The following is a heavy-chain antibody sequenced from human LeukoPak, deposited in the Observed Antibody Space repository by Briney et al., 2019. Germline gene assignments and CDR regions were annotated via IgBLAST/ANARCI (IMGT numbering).Heavy chain of an antibody. CDR2: ISGSGGST. CDR3: AKDRAVAIGEDSSGYYYVDY. D-gene: IGHD3-22*01. J-gene: IGHJ4*02. CDR1: GFTFSSYA. Sequence: GGSLRLSCAASGFTFSSYAMSWVRQAPGKGLEWVSAISGSGGSTYYADSVKGRFTISRDNSKNTLYLQMNSLRAEDTAVYYCAKDRAVAIGEDSSGYYYVDYWGRGTLVTVSS. V-gene: IGHV3-23*01.